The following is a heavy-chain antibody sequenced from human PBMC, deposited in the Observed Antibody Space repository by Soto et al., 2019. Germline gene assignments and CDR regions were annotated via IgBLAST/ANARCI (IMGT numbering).Heavy chain of an antibody. CDR2: INAGNGNT. J-gene: IGHJ6*02. V-gene: IGHV1-3*01. Sequence: QVQLVQSGAEVKKPGASVKVSCKASGYTFTSYAMHWVRQAPGQRLEWMGWINAGNGNTKYSQKFQGRVTITRDTPASTAYMELSSLRSEDMAVYYCARDSYYDFWSGYYNGGMDVWGQGTTVTVSS. D-gene: IGHD3-3*01. CDR1: GYTFTSYA. CDR3: ARDSYYDFWSGYYNGGMDV.